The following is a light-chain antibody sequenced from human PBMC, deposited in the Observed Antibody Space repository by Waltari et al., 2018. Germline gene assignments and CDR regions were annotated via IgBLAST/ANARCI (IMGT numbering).Light chain of an antibody. J-gene: IGLJ3*02. CDR1: SSNIGNNY. CDR3: AAWDDSVTGEV. V-gene: IGLV1-47*01. Sequence: QSVLTQPPSMSGTPGQRVTISCSGSSSNIGNNYVCWYQQLPGTAPKLLIYNSDQRPSGFPDRFSGSTSGTSASLAISGLRSEDDGDYYCAAWDDSVTGEVFGGGTRLTVL. CDR2: NSD.